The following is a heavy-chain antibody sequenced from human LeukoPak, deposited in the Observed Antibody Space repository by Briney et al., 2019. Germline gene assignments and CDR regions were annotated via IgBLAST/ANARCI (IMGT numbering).Heavy chain of an antibody. Sequence: GGSLRLSCAASGFTFSSYAMHWVRQAPGKGLEWVAVISYDGSNKYYADSMKGRFTISRDNSKNTLYLQMNSLRAEDTAVYYCARPADPDYWGQGTLVTVSS. CDR1: GFTFSSYA. CDR2: ISYDGSNK. D-gene: IGHD2-2*01. J-gene: IGHJ4*02. CDR3: ARPADPDY. V-gene: IGHV3-30-3*01.